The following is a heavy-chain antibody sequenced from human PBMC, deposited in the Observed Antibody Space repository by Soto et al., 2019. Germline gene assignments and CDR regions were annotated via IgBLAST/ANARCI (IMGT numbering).Heavy chain of an antibody. D-gene: IGHD3-16*01. CDR2: IWYDGSNK. CDR1: GFTFSSYG. V-gene: IGHV3-33*01. Sequence: QVQLVESGGGVVQPGRSLRLSCAASGFTFSSYGMHWVRQAPGKGLEWVAVIWYDGSNKYYADSVKGRFTISRDNSKNTTYVQMNSLRAKDTAVYYCARDQGGVSGYYDAFDIWGQGTMVTVSS. CDR3: ARDQGGVSGYYDAFDI. J-gene: IGHJ3*02.